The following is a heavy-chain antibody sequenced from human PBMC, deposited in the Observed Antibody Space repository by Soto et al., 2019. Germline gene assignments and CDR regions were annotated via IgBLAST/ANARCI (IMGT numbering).Heavy chain of an antibody. D-gene: IGHD2-15*01. J-gene: IGHJ5*02. CDR2: INPNGGTT. CDR1: GYTFSNYY. Sequence: QVQLVQSGAELQKPGASVKVSCKASGYTFSNYYINWVRQAPGQGLEWVGVINPNGGTTMYAQKFQGRVNMTRETSTNTIYMTLSSLRSEDTALYYCARDEGFCSGGSCTGWFDPWGQGTLVTVSS. V-gene: IGHV1-46*01. CDR3: ARDEGFCSGGSCTGWFDP.